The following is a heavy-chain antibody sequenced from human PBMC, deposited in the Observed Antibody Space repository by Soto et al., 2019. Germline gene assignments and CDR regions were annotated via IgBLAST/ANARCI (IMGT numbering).Heavy chain of an antibody. CDR2: ISSSGSTI. CDR1: GFTFSAYY. V-gene: IGHV3-11*01. J-gene: IGHJ4*02. D-gene: IGHD6-19*01. Sequence: PGGSLRLSCAASGFTFSAYYMSWIRQAPAKGLEWVSYISSSGSTIYYADAVKGRFTISRDNAKNSLYLQMNSLRAEDTAMYYCARAQYSSGPGGFDYWGQGTLVTVS. CDR3: ARAQYSSGPGGFDY.